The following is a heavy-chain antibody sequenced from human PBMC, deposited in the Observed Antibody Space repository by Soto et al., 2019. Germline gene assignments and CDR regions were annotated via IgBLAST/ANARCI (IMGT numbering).Heavy chain of an antibody. Sequence: VGSLRLSCAASGFTFSGYAMSWVRQAPGKGLEWVSAISGSGGSTYYADSVKGRFTISRDNSKNTLYLQMNSLRAEDTAVYYCAKPSRVTTPLYYYYGMDVWGQGTTVTVSS. CDR2: ISGSGGST. D-gene: IGHD4-17*01. J-gene: IGHJ6*02. CDR1: GFTFSGYA. V-gene: IGHV3-23*01. CDR3: AKPSRVTTPLYYYYGMDV.